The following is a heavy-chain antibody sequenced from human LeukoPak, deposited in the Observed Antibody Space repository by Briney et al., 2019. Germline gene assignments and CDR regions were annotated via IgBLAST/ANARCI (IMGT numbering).Heavy chain of an antibody. J-gene: IGHJ4*02. D-gene: IGHD2-2*01. CDR2: ISGNNDNP. V-gene: IGHV1-18*01. CDR3: ARDGTSTDDY. CDR1: GYTFINFG. Sequence: ASVRVSFKTSGYTFINFGINWVRQAPGQGLEWMGWISGNNDNPNYVQKFQGRFTVTTDSSTSTAYMELRNLRFDGTAVYYCARDGTSTDDYWGQGTLVTVSS.